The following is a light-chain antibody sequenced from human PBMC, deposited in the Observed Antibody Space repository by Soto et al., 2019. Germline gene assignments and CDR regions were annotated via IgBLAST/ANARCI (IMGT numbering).Light chain of an antibody. Sequence: MXXXAXIMSSSRXDRGNIVCLASQTISSWLAWYQQKPGKAPKLLIYKASTLKSGVPSRFSGSGSGTEFTLTISSLQSEDFAVYYCQQYNNWPLTFGQGTRLEIK. V-gene: IGKV1-5*03. J-gene: IGKJ5*01. CDR1: QTISSW. CDR2: KAS. CDR3: QQYNNWPLT.